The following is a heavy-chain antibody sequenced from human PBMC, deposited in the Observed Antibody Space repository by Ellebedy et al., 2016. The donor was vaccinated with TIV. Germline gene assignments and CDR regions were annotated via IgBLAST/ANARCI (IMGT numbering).Heavy chain of an antibody. Sequence: GESLKISCKGSGYSFTSYWISWVRQMPGKGLEWMGRIDPSDSYTNYSPSFQGHVTISADKSISTAYLQWSSLKASDTAMYYCARHLARGRGSIVVVPAAIHHDAFDIWGQGTMVTVSS. CDR2: IDPSDSYT. V-gene: IGHV5-10-1*01. D-gene: IGHD2-2*01. CDR3: ARHLARGRGSIVVVPAAIHHDAFDI. J-gene: IGHJ3*02. CDR1: GYSFTSYW.